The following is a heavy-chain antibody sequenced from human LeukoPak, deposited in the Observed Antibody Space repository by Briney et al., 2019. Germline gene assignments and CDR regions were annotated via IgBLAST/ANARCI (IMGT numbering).Heavy chain of an antibody. CDR3: ARAPYSSSWFDY. Sequence: SVKVSCKASGGTFSSYAISWVRQAPGQGLEWVGGIIPIFGTANYAQKFQGRVTITADESTSTAYMELSSLRSEDTAVYYCARAPYSSSWFDYWGQGTLVTVSS. CDR2: IIPIFGTA. D-gene: IGHD6-13*01. J-gene: IGHJ4*02. CDR1: GGTFSSYA. V-gene: IGHV1-69*13.